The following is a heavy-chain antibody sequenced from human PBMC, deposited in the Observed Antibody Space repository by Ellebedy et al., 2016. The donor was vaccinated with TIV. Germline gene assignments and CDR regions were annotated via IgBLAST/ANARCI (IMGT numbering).Heavy chain of an antibody. CDR1: GFIVSDNY. J-gene: IGHJ4*02. CDR3: ARVQQKWVVPVAPFDY. CDR2: IWFDGSNK. D-gene: IGHD2-2*01. V-gene: IGHV3-33*08. Sequence: GESLKISXAVSGFIVSDNYIHWVHQAPGKGLEWVAVIWFDGSNKFYADSVKGRFTISRDNSKNTLFLEMNSLRAEDTAFYYCARVQQKWVVPVAPFDYWGQGTLATVSS.